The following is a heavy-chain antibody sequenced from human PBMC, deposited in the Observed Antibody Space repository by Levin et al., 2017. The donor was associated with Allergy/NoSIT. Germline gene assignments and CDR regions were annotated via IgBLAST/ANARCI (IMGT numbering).Heavy chain of an antibody. D-gene: IGHD3-10*01. CDR1: GFTFSRYG. V-gene: IGHV3-30*18. Sequence: GGSLRLSCAASGFTFSRYGMHWVRQAPGKGLEWLTIISYDGSNKYYADSVEGRFTISRDNSKNTLYLQMNSLRTEDTAVYYCAKDLFQAMVRGVIDHWGQGILVTVSS. J-gene: IGHJ4*02. CDR3: AKDLFQAMVRGVIDH. CDR2: ISYDGSNK.